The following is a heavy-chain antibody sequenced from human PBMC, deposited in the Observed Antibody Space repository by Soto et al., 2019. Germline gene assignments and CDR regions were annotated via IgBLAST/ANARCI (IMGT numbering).Heavy chain of an antibody. V-gene: IGHV1-69*01. CDR3: APTQVGAGWKAFDI. D-gene: IGHD1-26*01. Sequence: QVQLVQSGAEVKKPGSSVKVSCKASGGTFSSYAISWVRQAPGQGLEWMGGIIPIFGTANYAHKFQGRVTITADESTSTAYMELSSLRSEDTAVYYCAPTQVGAGWKAFDIWGQGTMVTVSS. CDR2: IIPIFGTA. J-gene: IGHJ3*02. CDR1: GGTFSSYA.